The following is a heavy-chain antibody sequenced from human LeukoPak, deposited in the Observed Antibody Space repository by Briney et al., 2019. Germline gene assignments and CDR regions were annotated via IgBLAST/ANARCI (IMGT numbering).Heavy chain of an antibody. CDR1: GYTFTGYY. CDR2: INPNSGGT. D-gene: IGHD2-2*01. CDR3: ARDRCSSTSCYEEFDY. J-gene: IGHJ4*02. V-gene: IGHV1-2*06. Sequence: ASVKVSCKASGYTFTGYYMHWVRQAPGQGLEWMGRINPNSGGTNYAQKFQGRVTMTRDTSISTAYMELSRLRSDDTAVYYCARDRCSSTSCYEEFDYWGQETLVTVSS.